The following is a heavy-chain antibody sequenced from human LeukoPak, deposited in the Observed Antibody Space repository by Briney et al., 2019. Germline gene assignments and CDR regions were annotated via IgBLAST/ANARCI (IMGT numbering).Heavy chain of an antibody. D-gene: IGHD5-12*01. V-gene: IGHV1-46*01. Sequence: ASVKVSCKASGYTFTSYYMHWVRQAPGQGLEWMGIINPSGGSTSYAQKFQGRVTMTRDTSTSTVYIELSSLRSEDTAVYYCARVLYGGYPDYWGQGTLVTVSS. CDR3: ARVLYGGYPDY. CDR1: GYTFTSYY. CDR2: INPSGGST. J-gene: IGHJ4*02.